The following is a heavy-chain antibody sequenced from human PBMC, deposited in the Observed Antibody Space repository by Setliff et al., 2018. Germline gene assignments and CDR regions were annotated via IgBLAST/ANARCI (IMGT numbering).Heavy chain of an antibody. CDR2: INVGNANT. CDR3: ARDVRVASSSWFKSAFDI. J-gene: IGHJ3*02. V-gene: IGHV1-3*01. CDR1: GYTFSSYA. Sequence: GASVKVSCKASGYTFSSYAMHWVRQAPGQRLEWMGWINVGNANTAYSQKFQGRVTITADKSTSTAYMELSSLRSEDTAVYYCARDVRVASSSWFKSAFDIWGQGTMVTVSS. D-gene: IGHD6-13*01.